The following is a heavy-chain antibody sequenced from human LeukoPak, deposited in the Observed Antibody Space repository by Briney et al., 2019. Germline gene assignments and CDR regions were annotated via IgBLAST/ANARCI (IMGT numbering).Heavy chain of an antibody. CDR1: GGSVSSGTYF. CDR3: ARWGTY. V-gene: IGHV4-61*01. J-gene: IGHJ4*02. Sequence: PSETLSLTCTVSGGSVSSGTYFWTWVRQPPGKGLEWIGHIHYSVTTNYNPSLKSRVTMSLDTSKDQFSLKLTSVTAADTAIYFCARWGTYWGQGILVTVTS. D-gene: IGHD7-27*01. CDR2: IHYSVTT.